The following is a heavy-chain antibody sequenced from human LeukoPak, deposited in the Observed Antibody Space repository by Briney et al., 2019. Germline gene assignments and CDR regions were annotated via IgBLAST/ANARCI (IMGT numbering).Heavy chain of an antibody. Sequence: ASVKVSCKASGYTFTSYDINWVRQATGQGLEWMGWMNPNSGNTGYAQKFQGSVTMTRNTSIKTAYMELSSLRSEDPAVSYCARQDTAMVLYYYGMDVWGQGTTVTVSS. J-gene: IGHJ6*02. CDR2: MNPNSGNT. D-gene: IGHD5-18*01. CDR1: GYTFTSYD. V-gene: IGHV1-8*01. CDR3: ARQDTAMVLYYYGMDV.